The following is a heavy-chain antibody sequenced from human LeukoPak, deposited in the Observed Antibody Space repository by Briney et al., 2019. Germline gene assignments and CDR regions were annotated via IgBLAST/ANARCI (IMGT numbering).Heavy chain of an antibody. CDR3: ARFSSAAMACGY. Sequence: GGSLRLSCAASGFTFSSYSMNWVRQAPGKGLEWVSSISSSSSYIYYADSVKGRFTISRDNAKNSLYLQMNSLRAEDTAVYYCARFSSAAMACGYWGQGTLVTVSS. D-gene: IGHD5-18*01. J-gene: IGHJ4*02. CDR2: ISSSSSYI. CDR1: GFTFSSYS. V-gene: IGHV3-21*01.